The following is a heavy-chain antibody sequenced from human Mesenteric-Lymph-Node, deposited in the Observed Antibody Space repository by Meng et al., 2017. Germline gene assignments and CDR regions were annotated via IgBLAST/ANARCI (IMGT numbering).Heavy chain of an antibody. CDR1: GFTISRHW. Sequence: EVQLVESGGGLVQPGGSLRLSCAASGFTISRHWMHWVRQAPGKGPVWVSRINSDGRTTNYADSVKGRFTISRDNAKNTLYLQMNSLRAEDTAVYFCTGLSGPFDYWGQGTLVTVSS. CDR3: TGLSGPFDY. V-gene: IGHV3-74*01. J-gene: IGHJ4*02. D-gene: IGHD6-19*01. CDR2: INSDGRTT.